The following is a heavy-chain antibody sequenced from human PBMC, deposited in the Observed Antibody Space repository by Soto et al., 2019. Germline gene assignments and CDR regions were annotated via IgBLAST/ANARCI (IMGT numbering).Heavy chain of an antibody. D-gene: IGHD1-26*01. V-gene: IGHV3-66*01. Sequence: EVQVVESGGGLVQPGGSLRLSCAASGFTVSNNYMTWVRQAPGKGLEWVSLIYSRGGTDYADSVKGRFTISRDNSKNMVYVQMVSLRVEDTAGYYCARGGSGSQTVGYWGQGARVTVSS. CDR1: GFTVSNNY. J-gene: IGHJ4*02. CDR3: ARGGSGSQTVGY. CDR2: IYSRGGT.